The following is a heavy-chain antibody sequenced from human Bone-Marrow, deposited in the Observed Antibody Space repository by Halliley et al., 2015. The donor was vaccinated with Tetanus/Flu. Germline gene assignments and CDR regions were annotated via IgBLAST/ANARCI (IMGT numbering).Heavy chain of an antibody. CDR2: VYPGDSNT. Sequence: QLVQSGAEMRKPGESLKISCQVSGYNFVNYWIGWVRQMPGKGLEWMGIVYPGDSNTRYSSSFQGQVTFSVDKSISTAYLQWNTLKASDTAMYFCARRPFGDGYNLGTFDYWGQGTLVTVSS. CDR3: ARRPFGDGYNLGTFDY. V-gene: IGHV5-51*03. D-gene: IGHD5-12*01. CDR1: GYNFVNYW. J-gene: IGHJ4*02.